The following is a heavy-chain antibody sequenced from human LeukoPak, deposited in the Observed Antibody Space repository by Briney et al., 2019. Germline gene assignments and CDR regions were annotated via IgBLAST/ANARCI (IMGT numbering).Heavy chain of an antibody. Sequence: GGSLRLSCAASGFTFSSYSMNWVRQAPGKGLEWVSSISSSSSYIYYADSVKGRFTISRDNAKNSLYLQMNSLRAEDTAVYYCARDHKAYSSSTPENYWGQGTLVTVSS. V-gene: IGHV3-21*01. CDR3: ARDHKAYSSSTPENY. J-gene: IGHJ4*02. CDR1: GFTFSSYS. D-gene: IGHD6-13*01. CDR2: ISSSSSYI.